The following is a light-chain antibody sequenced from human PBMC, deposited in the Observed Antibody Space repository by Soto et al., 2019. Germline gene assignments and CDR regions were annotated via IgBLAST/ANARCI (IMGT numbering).Light chain of an antibody. V-gene: IGLV1-51*02. CDR1: SSNIGNNF. Sequence: QSVLTQPPSVSAAPGQKVNISCSGSSSNIGNNFVSWYQHLPGTAPKLLIYEDDKRPSGIPDRFSGSKSGTSSTLGITGLQTGDEAVYYCGAWDTSLSSGVFGGGTKLTVL. CDR2: EDD. J-gene: IGLJ3*02. CDR3: GAWDTSLSSGV.